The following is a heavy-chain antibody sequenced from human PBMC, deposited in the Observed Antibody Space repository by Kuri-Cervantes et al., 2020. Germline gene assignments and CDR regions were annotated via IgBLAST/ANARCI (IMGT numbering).Heavy chain of an antibody. J-gene: IGHJ4*02. D-gene: IGHD3-22*01. CDR2: IYYSGST. V-gene: IGHV4-31*03. CDR1: GGSISSGGYY. Sequence: LRPSCTVSGGSISSGGYYWSWIRQHPGKGLEWIGYIYYSGSTYYNPSLKSRVTMSGDTSKNQFSLKLSSVTAADTAVYYCARDGVPHYYDSSGPPTYWGQGTLVTVSS. CDR3: ARDGVPHYYDSSGPPTY.